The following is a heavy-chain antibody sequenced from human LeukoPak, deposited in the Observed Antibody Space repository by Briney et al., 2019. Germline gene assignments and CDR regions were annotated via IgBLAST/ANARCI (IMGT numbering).Heavy chain of an antibody. J-gene: IGHJ3*02. CDR1: GGSISSYY. V-gene: IGHV4-59*08. Sequence: SETLSLTCTVSGGSISSYYWTWIRQPPGKGLEWIGYIYYTGSTNYNPSLKSRATMSVDTSKSQLSLKMTSVTAADTAVYYCARPSIASAAASALDIWGQGTMVTVSS. D-gene: IGHD2-2*01. CDR3: ARPSIASAAASALDI. CDR2: IYYTGST.